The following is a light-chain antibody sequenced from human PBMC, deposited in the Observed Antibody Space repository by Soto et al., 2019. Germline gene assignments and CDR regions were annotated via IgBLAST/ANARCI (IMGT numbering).Light chain of an antibody. CDR1: QSVSSN. V-gene: IGKV3-15*01. CDR3: QQYNNWPPPIT. CDR2: GAS. Sequence: EIVMTQSPATLSVSPGERATLSCRASQSVSSNLAWYQQKPGQAPRLLIYGASTRATDIPPRFSGSGSGTEFTLTISGLQSEDFAVYYCQQYNNWPPPITFGQGTRLEIK. J-gene: IGKJ5*01.